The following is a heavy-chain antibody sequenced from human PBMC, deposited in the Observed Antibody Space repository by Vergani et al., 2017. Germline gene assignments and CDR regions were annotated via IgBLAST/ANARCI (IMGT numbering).Heavy chain of an antibody. V-gene: IGHV4-61*02. CDR2: IHTSGST. D-gene: IGHD2-15*01. CDR1: GGSINSHNYY. J-gene: IGHJ4*02. Sequence: QVQLQESGPGLVKPSQTLSLTCTVSGGSINSHNYYWSWIRQPAGKGLEGIGRIHTSGSTNYNPSLKSRVTMSEDTSKNQFSLNLTSVTAADTAVYFCARGSCLGGSCYKPLFYYWDQGILVTVSS. CDR3: ARGSCLGGSCYKPLFYY.